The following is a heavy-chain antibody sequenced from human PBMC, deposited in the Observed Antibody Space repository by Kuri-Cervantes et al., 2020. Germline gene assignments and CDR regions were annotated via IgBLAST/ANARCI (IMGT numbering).Heavy chain of an antibody. CDR2: ISWNSGSI. V-gene: IGHV3-9*01. D-gene: IGHD6-13*01. Sequence: SLKISCAASGFTFDDYAMHWVRQAPGKGLEWVSGISWNSGSIGYADSVKGRFTISRDNAKNSLYLQMNSLRGEDTAVYYCVREETAAADAFDFWGQGTMVTVSS. CDR3: VREETAAADAFDF. J-gene: IGHJ3*01. CDR1: GFTFDDYA.